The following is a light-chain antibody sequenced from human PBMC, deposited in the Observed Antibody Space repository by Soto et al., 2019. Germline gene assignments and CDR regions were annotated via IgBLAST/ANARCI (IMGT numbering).Light chain of an antibody. CDR2: AAS. V-gene: IGKV1-39*01. J-gene: IGKJ4*01. CDR3: QERYSTPLT. Sequence: DIQMTQSPSSLSASVGDRVTITCRASQSISSYLNWYQQKPEKAPKLLIYAASSLQSGVRSRFSGSGSGTAFTLTISSLQPEDFATYYCQERYSTPLTFGGGTKVEIK. CDR1: QSISSY.